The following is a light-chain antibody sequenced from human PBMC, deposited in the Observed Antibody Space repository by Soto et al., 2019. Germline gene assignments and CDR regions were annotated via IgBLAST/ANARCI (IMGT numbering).Light chain of an antibody. CDR2: DVS. J-gene: IGLJ1*01. V-gene: IGLV2-14*03. CDR1: SSDVGSYNY. CDR3: SSYTSSPSYV. Sequence: QSALTQPASVSGSPGQSITISCTGTSSDVGSYNYVSWYQQHPDKAPKLMIYDVSYRPSGVSNRFSGSKSGNTASLTISGLQAEDEADYYCSSYTSSPSYVFGTVTKVTVL.